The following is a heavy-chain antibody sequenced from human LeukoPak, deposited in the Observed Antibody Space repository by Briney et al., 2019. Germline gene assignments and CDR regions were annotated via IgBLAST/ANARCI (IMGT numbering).Heavy chain of an antibody. CDR3: ARDYHRYGSGRFGWFDP. Sequence: PGGSLRLSCAASGFTFNKHWIHWVRQAPGKGLEWVSYISGSGSTIYYADSVKGRFTISRDNAKNSLYLQMNSLRAEDTAVYYCARDYHRYGSGRFGWFDPWGQGTLVTVSS. CDR1: GFTFNKHW. D-gene: IGHD3-10*01. J-gene: IGHJ5*02. CDR2: ISGSGSTI. V-gene: IGHV3-11*01.